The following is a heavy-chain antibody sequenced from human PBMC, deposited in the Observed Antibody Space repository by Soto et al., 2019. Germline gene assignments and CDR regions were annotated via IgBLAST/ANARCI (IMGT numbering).Heavy chain of an antibody. CDR3: ARERGCSGGSCLPWYFDL. CDR2: IKQDGSEK. J-gene: IGHJ2*01. V-gene: IGHV3-7*01. CDR1: GFTFSSYW. D-gene: IGHD2-15*01. Sequence: GGSLRLSCAASGFTFSSYWMSWVRQAPGKGLEWVANIKQDGSEKYYVDSVKGRFTISGDNAKNSLYLQMNSLRAEDTAVYYCARERGCSGGSCLPWYFDLWGRGTLVTVSS.